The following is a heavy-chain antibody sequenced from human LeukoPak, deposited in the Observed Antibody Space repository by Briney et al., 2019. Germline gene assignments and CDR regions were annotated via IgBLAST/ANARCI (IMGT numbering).Heavy chain of an antibody. V-gene: IGHV3-15*07. CDR1: GFTFTTYA. D-gene: IGHD3-22*01. Sequence: PGGSLGLSCVASGFTFTTYAMNWVRQAPGKGLEWVGRIRSNSDGGTIDYAAPVKGRFTLSRDDSKTTLYLQMNSLQTEDTAVYYCATDFYDSTWGQGTLVTVSS. CDR2: IRSNSDGGTI. CDR3: ATDFYDST. J-gene: IGHJ5*02.